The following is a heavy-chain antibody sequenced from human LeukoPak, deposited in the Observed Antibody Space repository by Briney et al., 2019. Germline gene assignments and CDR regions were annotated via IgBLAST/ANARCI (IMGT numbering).Heavy chain of an antibody. D-gene: IGHD2-21*01. CDR2: ISYDGENE. CDR1: GFAFSSHG. Sequence: QPGGSLRLSCAASGFAFSSHGMHWVRQAPGKGLEWVAFISYDGENEFYADSVKGRFTISRVNPKNTLYLHMDSLRAADTALYYCAKEGGADSWHFDSWGQGTLVTVSS. V-gene: IGHV3-30*18. J-gene: IGHJ4*02. CDR3: AKEGGADSWHFDS.